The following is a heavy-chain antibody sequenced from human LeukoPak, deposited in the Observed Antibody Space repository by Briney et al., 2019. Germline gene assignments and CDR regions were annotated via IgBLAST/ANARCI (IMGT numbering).Heavy chain of an antibody. CDR2: IKSKTDGGTT. CDR1: GFTFSSYA. CDR3: TTRPAAGPVY. V-gene: IGHV3-15*01. Sequence: PGGSLRLSCAASGFTFSSYAMSWVRQAPGKGLEWVGRIKSKTDGGTTDYAAPVKGRFTISRDDSKNTLYLQMNSLKTEDTAVYYCTTRPAAGPVYWGQGTLVTVSS. J-gene: IGHJ4*02. D-gene: IGHD6-13*01.